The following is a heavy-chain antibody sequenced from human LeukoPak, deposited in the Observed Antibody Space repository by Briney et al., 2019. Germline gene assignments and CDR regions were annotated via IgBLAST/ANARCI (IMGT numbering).Heavy chain of an antibody. CDR2: IDDDGINS. J-gene: IGHJ4*02. Sequence: PGGSMRLSCAASGFTSRNYGKHWVRQAPGKGLEWVTFIDDDGINSYYVDSVKGRFTISRDNSKNTLYLQMSSLESEDTAVYYCARGPARGYYDCSGYDFDYWGQGTLVTVSS. CDR3: ARGPARGYYDCSGYDFDY. V-gene: IGHV3-30*02. D-gene: IGHD3-22*01. CDR1: GFTSRNYG.